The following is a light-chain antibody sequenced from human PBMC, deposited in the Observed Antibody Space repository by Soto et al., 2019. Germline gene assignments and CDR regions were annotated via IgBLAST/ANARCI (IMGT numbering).Light chain of an antibody. J-gene: IGKJ1*01. CDR3: QQYNNWLPET. CDR1: QSVSSN. V-gene: IGKV3-15*01. Sequence: EIVMTQSPATLSVSPGERATLSCRASQSVSSNLAWYQQKPGQAPRLLIYGASTRATGIPARFSGSGYWTEFTLTISSLQSEDFEVYYCQQYNNWLPETFGQGTKVEIK. CDR2: GAS.